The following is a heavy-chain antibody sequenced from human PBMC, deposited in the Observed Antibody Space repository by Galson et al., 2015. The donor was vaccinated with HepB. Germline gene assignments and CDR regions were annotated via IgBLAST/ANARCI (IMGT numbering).Heavy chain of an antibody. CDR1: GFTFSSYA. D-gene: IGHD3-10*01. V-gene: IGHV3-23*01. CDR2: ISGSGGST. J-gene: IGHJ4*02. CDR3: AKAQDSYGSGSYFDY. Sequence: SLRLSCAASGFTFSSYAMSWVRQAPGKGLEWVSAISGSGGSTYYADSVKGRFTISRDNSKNTLYLQMNSLRAEDTAVYYCAKAQDSYGSGSYFDYWGQGTLVTVSS.